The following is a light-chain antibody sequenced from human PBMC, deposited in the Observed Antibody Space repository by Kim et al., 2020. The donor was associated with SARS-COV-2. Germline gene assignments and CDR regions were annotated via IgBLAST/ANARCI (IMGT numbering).Light chain of an antibody. Sequence: EIILTQPPATRSLPPGERATPSFRARQTIGSNYLARYKHKPGQAPSLPINHASFRAIAIQDGFSGSGSGTDFTPTLSRLGPEDFAVFHCQLYESAPLTFRGETDLEI. CDR1: QTIGSNY. CDR3: QLYESAPLT. J-gene: IGKJ4*01. V-gene: IGKV3-20*01. CDR2: HAS.